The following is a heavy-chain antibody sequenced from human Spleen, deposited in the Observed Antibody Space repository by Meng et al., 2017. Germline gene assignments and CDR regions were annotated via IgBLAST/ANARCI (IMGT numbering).Heavy chain of an antibody. D-gene: IGHD3-10*01. CDR3: VSGLYGSEGFSQNLFDP. CDR2: ISPNSGVT. Sequence: GRLVESGAEVNKPGASVKVSCEASGYTFTAYYLHWVRQAPGQGLEWMGRISPNSGVTNHAQKFQGRITMTRDISITTAYMELSELRSDDTAVYYCVSGLYGSEGFSQNLFDPWGQGTLVTVSS. J-gene: IGHJ5*02. V-gene: IGHV1-2*06. CDR1: GYTFTAYY.